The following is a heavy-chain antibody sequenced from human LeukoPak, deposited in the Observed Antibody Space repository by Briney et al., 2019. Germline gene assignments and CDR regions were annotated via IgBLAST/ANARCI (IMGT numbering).Heavy chain of an antibody. CDR3: AKAYHRYYYDSSGYLSDY. CDR1: GFTFSSSA. V-gene: IGHV3-23*01. J-gene: IGHJ4*02. D-gene: IGHD3-22*01. Sequence: GGSLRLSCAASGFTFSSSAMSWVRQAPGKGLEWVSAISNNGGYTYYADSVQGRFTISRDNSKSTLCLQMNSLRAEDTAVYYCAKAYHRYYYDSSGYLSDYWGQGTQVSVSS. CDR2: ISNNGGYT.